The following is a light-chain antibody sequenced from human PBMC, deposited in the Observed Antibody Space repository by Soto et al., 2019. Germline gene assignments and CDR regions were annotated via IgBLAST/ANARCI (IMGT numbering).Light chain of an antibody. Sequence: DIQMPQSPSSLSASVGDTVSITCRAGQTFNNYLNWYQHKPGKVPKLLIYAATALQSEVPSRFSASASGTDFTLTIINVQPEDCGTYYCQQSYTSQQTFGQGTKLEI. CDR2: AAT. V-gene: IGKV1-39*01. CDR1: QTFNNY. CDR3: QQSYTSQQT. J-gene: IGKJ2*01.